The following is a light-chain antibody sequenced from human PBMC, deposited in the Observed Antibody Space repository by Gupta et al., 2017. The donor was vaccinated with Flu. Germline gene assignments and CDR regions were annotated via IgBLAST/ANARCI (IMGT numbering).Light chain of an antibody. Sequence: SLSASVGDTITLSCRASQSVSSYLNWYQQKPGKAPRLLIYAASSLQRGVPSRFSGSGSVTDFTLTISSLQPEDFATYYCQQTYTDPPSITFGGGTKVEI. CDR1: QSVSSY. CDR3: QQTYTDPPSIT. J-gene: IGKJ4*01. V-gene: IGKV1-39*01. CDR2: AAS.